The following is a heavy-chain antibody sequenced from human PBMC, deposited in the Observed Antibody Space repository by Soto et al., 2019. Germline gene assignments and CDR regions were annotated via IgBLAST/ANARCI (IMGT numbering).Heavy chain of an antibody. D-gene: IGHD3-22*01. CDR3: ATVKSLYCYDSSGPPGAFDI. Sequence: ASVKVSCKVSGYTHTELSMHWVRQAPGKGLEWMGGFDPEDGETIYAQKFQGRVTMTEDTSTDTAYMELSSLRSEDTAVYYCATVKSLYCYDSSGPPGAFDIWGQGTMVNVS. CDR1: GYTHTELS. CDR2: FDPEDGET. V-gene: IGHV1-24*01. J-gene: IGHJ3*02.